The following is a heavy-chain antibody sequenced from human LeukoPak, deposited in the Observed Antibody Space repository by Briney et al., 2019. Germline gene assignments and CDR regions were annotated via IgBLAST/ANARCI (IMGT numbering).Heavy chain of an antibody. D-gene: IGHD6-13*01. CDR3: ATDLYSSPSYFDY. V-gene: IGHV3-30-3*01. CDR1: GFTFSSYA. Sequence: GGSLRLSCAASGFTFSSYAMHWVRQAPGKGLEWVAVISYDGSNKYYADSVKGRFTISRDNSKNTLYLQMNSLRAEDTAVYYCATDLYSSPSYFDYWGQGTLVTVSS. J-gene: IGHJ4*02. CDR2: ISYDGSNK.